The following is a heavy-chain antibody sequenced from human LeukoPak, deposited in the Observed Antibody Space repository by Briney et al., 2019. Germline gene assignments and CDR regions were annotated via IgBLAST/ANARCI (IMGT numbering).Heavy chain of an antibody. J-gene: IGHJ4*02. D-gene: IGHD2-21*02. CDR1: GGSISSGAYY. V-gene: IGHV4-31*03. CDR2: THYSGPT. CDR3: ASYCGGDCSSDDY. Sequence: SETLSLTCTVSGGSISSGAYYWSWIRQHPGKGLEWIGYTHYSGPTYYNPSLKGRVTISADTSKNQFSLQLSSVTAADTAVYYCASYCGGDCSSDDYWGQGTLVTVSS.